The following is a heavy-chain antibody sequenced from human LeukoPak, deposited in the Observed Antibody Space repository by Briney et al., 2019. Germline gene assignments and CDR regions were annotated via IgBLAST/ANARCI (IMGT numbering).Heavy chain of an antibody. V-gene: IGHV4-39*01. CDR3: ARQSSSSRPNFDY. CDR2: IYYSGST. Sequence: SETLSLTCTVSGGSNSSSSYYWGWIRQPPGKGLEWIASIYYSGSTYYNPSLKSRLTILLDTSKNQFSLKLNSVTAADTAMYYCARQSSSSRPNFDYWGQGILVTTSS. J-gene: IGHJ4*02. D-gene: IGHD6-6*01. CDR1: GGSNSSSSYY.